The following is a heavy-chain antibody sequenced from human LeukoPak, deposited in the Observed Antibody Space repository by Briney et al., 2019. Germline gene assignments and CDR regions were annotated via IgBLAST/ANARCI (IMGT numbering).Heavy chain of an antibody. J-gene: IGHJ4*02. Sequence: ASVKVSCKASGYTFTSYGISWVRQAPGQGLEWMGWISAYNGNTNYAQKLQGRVTMTTDTSTSTAYMELRSLRSDDTAVYYCARLGDYGDYSPGWGPGLRPFDYWGQGTLVTVSS. D-gene: IGHD4-17*01. CDR1: GYTFTSYG. CDR3: ARLGDYGDYSPGWGPGLRPFDY. CDR2: ISAYNGNT. V-gene: IGHV1-18*01.